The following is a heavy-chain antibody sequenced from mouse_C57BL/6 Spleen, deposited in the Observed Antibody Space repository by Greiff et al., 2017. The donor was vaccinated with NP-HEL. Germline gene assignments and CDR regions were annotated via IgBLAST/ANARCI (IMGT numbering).Heavy chain of an antibody. J-gene: IGHJ3*01. D-gene: IGHD1-1*01. CDR3: TLLTTVVATRAY. V-gene: IGHV14-4*01. CDR2: IDPENGDT. CDR1: GFNIKDDY. Sequence: EVQLQESGAELVRPGASVKLSCTASGFNIKDDYMHWVKQRPEQGLEWIGWIDPENGDTEYASKFQGKATITADTSSNTAYLQLSSLTSEDTAVYYCTLLTTVVATRAYWGQGTLVTVSA.